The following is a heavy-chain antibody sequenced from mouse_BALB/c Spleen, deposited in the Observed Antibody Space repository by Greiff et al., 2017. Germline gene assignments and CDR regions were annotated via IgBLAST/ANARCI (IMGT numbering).Heavy chain of an antibody. Sequence: EVKLVESGGGLVKPGGSLKLSCAASGFTFSSYAMSWVRQTPEKRLEWVASISSGGSTYYPDSVKGRFTISRDNARNILYLQMSSLRSEDTAMYYCARGRDYYGSLYYFDYWGQGTTLTVSS. J-gene: IGHJ2*01. CDR3: ARGRDYYGSLYYFDY. V-gene: IGHV5-6-5*01. D-gene: IGHD1-1*01. CDR2: ISSGGST. CDR1: GFTFSSYA.